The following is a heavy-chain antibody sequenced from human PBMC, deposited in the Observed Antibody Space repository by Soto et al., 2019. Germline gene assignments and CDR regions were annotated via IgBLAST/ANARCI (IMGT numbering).Heavy chain of an antibody. CDR3: AKEYSSSWYGYYYYYGMDV. Sequence: QVQLLESGGGVVQPGRSLRLSCAASGFTFSSYGMHWVRQAPGKGLEWVAVISYDGSNKYYADSVKGRFTISRDNSKNTLYLQMNSLRAEDTAVYYCAKEYSSSWYGYYYYYGMDVWGQGTTVTVSS. CDR2: ISYDGSNK. D-gene: IGHD6-13*01. CDR1: GFTFSSYG. J-gene: IGHJ6*02. V-gene: IGHV3-30*18.